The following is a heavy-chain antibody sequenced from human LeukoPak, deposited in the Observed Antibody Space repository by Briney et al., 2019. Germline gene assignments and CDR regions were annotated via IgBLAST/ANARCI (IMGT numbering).Heavy chain of an antibody. CDR2: IYYSGST. J-gene: IGHJ2*01. D-gene: IGHD5-18*01. CDR1: GGSISSSSYY. CDR3: ARPHAGYSYGRSYWYFDL. Sequence: SETLSLTCTVSGGSISSSSYYWGWIRQPPGTGLEWIGSIYYSGSTYYNPSLKSRVTISVDTSKNQFSLKLSSVTAADTAVYYCARPHAGYSYGRSYWYFDLWGRGTLVTVSS. V-gene: IGHV4-39*01.